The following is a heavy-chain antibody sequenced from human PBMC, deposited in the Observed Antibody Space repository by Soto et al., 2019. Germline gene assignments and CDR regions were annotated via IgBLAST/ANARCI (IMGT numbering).Heavy chain of an antibody. CDR2: IKQDGSEK. V-gene: IGHV3-7*03. J-gene: IGHJ6*02. Sequence: GSLRLSCAASGFTFSSYWMSWVRQAPGKGLEWVANIKQDGSEKYYVDSVKGRFTISRDNAKNSLYLQMDSLKTEDTAVYYCTTGNVVVPDVWGQGTTVTVSS. CDR1: GFTFSSYW. D-gene: IGHD2-2*01. CDR3: TTGNVVVPDV.